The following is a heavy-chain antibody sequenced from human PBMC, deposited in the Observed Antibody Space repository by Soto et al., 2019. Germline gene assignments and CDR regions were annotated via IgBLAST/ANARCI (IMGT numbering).Heavy chain of an antibody. CDR3: ARGLRFWLVQYYYYYMYV. CDR1: GYTFTSYD. V-gene: IGHV1-8*01. J-gene: IGHJ6*03. D-gene: IGHD6-19*01. CDR2: MNPNSGNT. Sequence: ASVKVSCKASGYTFTSYDINWVRQATGQGLEWMGWMNPNSGNTGYAQKFHGRVTMTRNTSISTAYMELSSLRSEDTAVYYCARGLRFWLVQYYYYYMYVWGKGTTVTVSS.